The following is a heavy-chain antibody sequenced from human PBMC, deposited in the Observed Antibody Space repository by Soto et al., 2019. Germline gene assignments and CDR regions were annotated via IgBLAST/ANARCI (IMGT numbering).Heavy chain of an antibody. CDR1: GFTSSNYS. D-gene: IGHD5-18*01. J-gene: IGHJ6*02. CDR2: TSGSGHYI. Sequence: EVRLLESGGGLVQPGGSLRLYCAGSGFTSSNYSMSWVRQAPGKGLEWASTTSGSGHYIQYRDSVKSRFTISRDNSKNTLYLQMNSLRAEDTAVYYCAGGAMVTPYYYGLDVWGQGNTVTVSS. CDR3: AGGAMVTPYYYGLDV. V-gene: IGHV3-23*01.